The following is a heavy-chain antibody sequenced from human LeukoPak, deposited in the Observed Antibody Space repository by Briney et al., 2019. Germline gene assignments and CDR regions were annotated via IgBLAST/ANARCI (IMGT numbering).Heavy chain of an antibody. CDR2: FYYTGTT. D-gene: IGHD5-18*01. CDR1: GGFISSSSAY. J-gene: IGHJ4*02. CDR3: ARGYGVRFRMFETHHLDY. Sequence: PAETLSLTCTFSGGFISSSSAYWGWIRQTPGKGLEWIWSFYYTGTTHDNPSLERRVTISVDTSKNQFSLKLTSLTAAVTAVYYCARGYGVRFRMFETHHLDYWGPRALVTVSS. V-gene: IGHV4-39*07.